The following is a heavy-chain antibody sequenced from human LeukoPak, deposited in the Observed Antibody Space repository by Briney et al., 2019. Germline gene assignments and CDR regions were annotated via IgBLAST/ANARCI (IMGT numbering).Heavy chain of an antibody. CDR3: AKSTNWGSISDGFDI. CDR1: GYTFTDYY. V-gene: IGHV1-2*02. CDR2: IHPNSGGT. J-gene: IGHJ3*02. D-gene: IGHD7-27*01. Sequence: ASVKVSCKASGYTFTDYYIHWVRQAPGQGLEWMGWIHPNSGGTNHAQKFQGRVTMTRDTSISTVYMELTRLRSDDTAMYYCAKSTNWGSISDGFDIWGQGTMVTVAS.